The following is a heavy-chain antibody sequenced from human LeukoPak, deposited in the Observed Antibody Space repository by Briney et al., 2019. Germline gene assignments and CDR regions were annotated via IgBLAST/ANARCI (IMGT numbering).Heavy chain of an antibody. J-gene: IGHJ3*01. CDR1: GASFTNYW. Sequence: GESLQISCKGSGASFTNYWIGWVRQLPGKGLEWMGIIYPGDSDTTYSPSFQGQVTISADKSISTAYLQWSSLEASDTASYYCARRWDCRCKSCCPLHDAFGVWGQGTLVTVSS. D-gene: IGHD2-15*01. CDR3: ARRWDCRCKSCCPLHDAFGV. V-gene: IGHV5-51*01. CDR2: IYPGDSDT.